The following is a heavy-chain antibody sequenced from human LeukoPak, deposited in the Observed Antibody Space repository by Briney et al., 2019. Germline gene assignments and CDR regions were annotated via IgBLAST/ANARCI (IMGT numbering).Heavy chain of an antibody. CDR1: GFTFSSYS. CDR2: ISSSSSYI. CDR3: ATPALGRRLYYYDY. Sequence: GGSLRLSCAASGFTFSSYSMNWVRQAPGKGLEWVSSISSSSSYIYYADSVKGRFTISRDNAKNSLYLQMNSLKTEDTAVSYCATPALGRRLYYYDYWGQGTLVTVSP. J-gene: IGHJ4*02. D-gene: IGHD3-16*01. V-gene: IGHV3-21*03.